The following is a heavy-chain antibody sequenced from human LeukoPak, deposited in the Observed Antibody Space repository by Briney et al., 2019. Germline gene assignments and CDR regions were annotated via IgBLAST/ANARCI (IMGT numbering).Heavy chain of an antibody. V-gene: IGHV3-30-3*01. D-gene: IGHD6-13*01. J-gene: IGHJ5*02. CDR3: ARDRGSSSWYWFDP. Sequence: PGGSLRLSCAASGLTFSSYAMHWVRQAPGKGLEWVAVISYDGSNKYYADSVKGRFTISRDNSKNTLYLQMNSLRAEDTAVYYCARDRGSSSWYWFDPWGQGTLVTVSS. CDR1: GLTFSSYA. CDR2: ISYDGSNK.